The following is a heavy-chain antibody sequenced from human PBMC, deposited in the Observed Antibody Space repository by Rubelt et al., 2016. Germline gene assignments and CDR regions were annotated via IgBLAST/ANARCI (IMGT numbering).Heavy chain of an antibody. Sequence: QVQLQQWGAGLLKPSETLSLTCVVSGGSFSAYYWSWIRQPPGKGLEWIGEINHSGSTNYNPSLKSRVTISVDTSKNQFSLKRGSVTAADTAVYDWAGHQSCGGGVCSTGRWFDPWGQGTLVTVSS. D-gene: IGHD2-8*02. V-gene: IGHV4-34*01. CDR1: GGSFSAYY. CDR2: INHSGST. CDR3: AGHQSCGGGVCSTGRWFDP. J-gene: IGHJ5*02.